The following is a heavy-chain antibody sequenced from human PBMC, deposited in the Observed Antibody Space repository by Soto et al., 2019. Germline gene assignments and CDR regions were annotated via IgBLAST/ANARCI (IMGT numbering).Heavy chain of an antibody. Sequence: LRLSCAASGFTFDDYAMHWVRQAPGKGLEWVSLISWDGGSTYYADSVKGRFTISRDNSKNSLYLQMNSLRAEDTALYYCAKDLGMRGYSYGEGGYYYYGMDVWGQGTTVTVSS. CDR2: ISWDGGST. CDR3: AKDLGMRGYSYGEGGYYYYGMDV. CDR1: GFTFDDYA. V-gene: IGHV3-43D*04. D-gene: IGHD5-18*01. J-gene: IGHJ6*02.